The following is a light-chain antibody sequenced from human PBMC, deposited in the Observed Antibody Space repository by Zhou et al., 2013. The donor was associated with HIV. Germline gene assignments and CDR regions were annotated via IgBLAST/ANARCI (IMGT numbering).Light chain of an antibody. CDR2: KAS. J-gene: IGKJ4*01. V-gene: IGKV1-5*03. Sequence: DIQMTQSPSTLSASVGDRVTITCRASQSISSWLAWYQQKPGKAPKLLIYKASSLESGVPSRFSGSGSGTEFTLSINSLQPDDIGAYYCQQYKGYPVTFGGGTKVEI. CDR1: QSISSW. CDR3: QQYKGYPVT.